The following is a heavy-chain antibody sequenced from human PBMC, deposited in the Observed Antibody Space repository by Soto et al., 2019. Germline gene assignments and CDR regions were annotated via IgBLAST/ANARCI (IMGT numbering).Heavy chain of an antibody. CDR3: ARACSGGSCYSTFSMDV. Sequence: EVQLVESGGGLVQPGGSLRLSCAASGFTFSSYDMHWVRQATGKGLEWVSAIGTAGDTYYPGSVKGRFTISRENAKNSLYLQTNSGRGGDTAVYYCARACSGGSCYSTFSMDVWGQGTTVTVSS. CDR2: IGTAGDT. CDR1: GFTFSSYD. V-gene: IGHV3-13*04. J-gene: IGHJ6*02. D-gene: IGHD2-15*01.